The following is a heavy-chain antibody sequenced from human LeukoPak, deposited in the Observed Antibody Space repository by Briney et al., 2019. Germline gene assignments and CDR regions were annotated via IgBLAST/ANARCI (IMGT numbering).Heavy chain of an antibody. Sequence: PSETLSLTCTLSGGSISQYYWSWIRQPPGKGPKWIGYVYRSGNTNYNPSLKSRVTISVDTSKNHFSLNLTSVTAADTAVYYCARVKDFAYSFFDLWGRGTLVTVSS. CDR1: GGSISQYY. V-gene: IGHV4-59*01. J-gene: IGHJ2*01. CDR2: VYRSGNT. CDR3: ARVKDFAYSFFDL.